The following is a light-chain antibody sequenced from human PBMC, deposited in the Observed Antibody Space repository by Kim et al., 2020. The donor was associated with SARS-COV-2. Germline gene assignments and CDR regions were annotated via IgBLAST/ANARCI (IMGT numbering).Light chain of an antibody. Sequence: GQKVTISRSGSSSNIGNNYVSWYQQLPGTAPKLLIYDNKKRPSGIPDRFSGSKSGTSATLGITGLQTGDEADYYCGTWDSSLSGVVFGGGTKLTVL. V-gene: IGLV1-51*01. CDR2: DNK. J-gene: IGLJ2*01. CDR1: SSNIGNNY. CDR3: GTWDSSLSGVV.